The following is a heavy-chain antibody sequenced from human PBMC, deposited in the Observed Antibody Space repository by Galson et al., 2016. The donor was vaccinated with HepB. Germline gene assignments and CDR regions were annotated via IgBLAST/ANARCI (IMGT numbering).Heavy chain of an antibody. V-gene: IGHV3-23*01. CDR2: ISGSSGST. D-gene: IGHD3-10*01. CDR3: AKLPRFGVDS. Sequence: SLRLSCAASGFTFSSYAMSWVRQAPGKGLEWGSAISGSSGSTYYADSVKGRFTISRDNSRNTLYLQMNSLRTEDTAVYYCAKLPRFGVDSWGQGTLVTVSS. J-gene: IGHJ4*02. CDR1: GFTFSSYA.